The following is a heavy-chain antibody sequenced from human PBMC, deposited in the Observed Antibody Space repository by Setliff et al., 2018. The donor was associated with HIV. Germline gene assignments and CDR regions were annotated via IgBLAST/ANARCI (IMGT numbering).Heavy chain of an antibody. J-gene: IGHJ6*03. CDR2: ILSTGERT. CDR3: ARVSELLAYYMDV. D-gene: IGHD1-26*01. CDR1: GFTFSNYA. V-gene: IGHV3-23*01. Sequence: GGSLRLSCAASGFTFSNYAMSWVRQAPGEGLEWVSAILSTGERTFYADSVKGRFTISRDNSKNTVYLQMNSLRAEDTAEYYCARVSELLAYYMDVWGKGTTVTVSS.